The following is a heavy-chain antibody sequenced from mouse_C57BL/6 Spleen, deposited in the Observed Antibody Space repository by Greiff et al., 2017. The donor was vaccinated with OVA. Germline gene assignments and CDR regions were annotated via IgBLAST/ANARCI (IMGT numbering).Heavy chain of an antibody. CDR2: ISSGGSYT. Sequence: EVQVVESGGDLVKPGGSLKLSCAASGFTFSSYGMSWVRQTPDKRLEWVATISSGGSYTYYPDSVKGRFTISRDNAKNTLYLQMSSLKSEDTAMYYCARDDYDGYYYAMDYWGQGTSVTVSS. CDR1: GFTFSSYG. J-gene: IGHJ4*01. D-gene: IGHD2-4*01. V-gene: IGHV5-6*01. CDR3: ARDDYDGYYYAMDY.